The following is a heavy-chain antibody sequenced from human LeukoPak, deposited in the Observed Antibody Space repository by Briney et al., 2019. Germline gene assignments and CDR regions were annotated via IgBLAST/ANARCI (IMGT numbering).Heavy chain of an antibody. D-gene: IGHD2-15*01. V-gene: IGHV4-61*10. J-gene: IGHJ1*01. CDR2: IYYSGST. CDR3: AGAGYCSGGSCYKVEYFQH. CDR1: GGSISSGSYY. Sequence: SETLSLTCTVSGGSISSGSYYWSWIRQPAGKGLEWIGYIYYSGSTNYNPSLKSRVTISVDTSKNQFSLKLSSVTAADTAVYYCAGAGYCSGGSCYKVEYFQHWGQGTLVTVSS.